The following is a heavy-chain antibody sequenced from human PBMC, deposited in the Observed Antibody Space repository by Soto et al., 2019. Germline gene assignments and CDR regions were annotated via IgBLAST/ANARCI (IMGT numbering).Heavy chain of an antibody. CDR2: ISWNSDSI. J-gene: IGHJ4*02. CDR3: TKVGGLYDFWSGPLHFDR. V-gene: IGHV3-9*01. D-gene: IGHD3-3*01. CDR1: GFIFDDFA. Sequence: EAQLVESGGGLVQPGRSLRLSCAGSGFIFDDFAIHWVRQAPGKGLEWVSGISWNSDSIGYADSVKGRFTISRDNAKNSLYLQMNSLRFEDTALYYCTKVGGLYDFWSGPLHFDRCGQGTLVTVSS.